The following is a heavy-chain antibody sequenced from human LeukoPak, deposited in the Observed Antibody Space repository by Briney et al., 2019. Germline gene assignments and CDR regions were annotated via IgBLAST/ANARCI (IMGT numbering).Heavy chain of an antibody. CDR3: ARVGGSSSGDEFSY. J-gene: IGHJ4*02. CDR1: GGSISSYY. Sequence: PSETLSLTCTVSGGSISSYYWSWIRQPPGKGLEWIGYIYYSGSTNYNPSLKSRVTISVDTSKNQFSLKLSPVTAADTAVYYCARVGGSSSGDEFSYWGQGTLVTVSS. D-gene: IGHD6-6*01. CDR2: IYYSGST. V-gene: IGHV4-59*01.